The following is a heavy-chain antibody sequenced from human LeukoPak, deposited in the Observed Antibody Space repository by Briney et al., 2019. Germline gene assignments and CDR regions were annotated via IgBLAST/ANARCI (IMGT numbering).Heavy chain of an antibody. V-gene: IGHV3-7*01. CDR3: ARDPYSGNYGTYYYYYMDV. CDR1: GFTFSSYW. CDR2: IKQDGSEK. Sequence: PGGSLRLSCAASGFTFSSYWMNWVRQAPGKGLEWVANIKQDGSEKYYVDSVKGRFTISRDNAKNSLYLQMDSLGPEDTAVYYCARDPYSGNYGTYYYYYMDVWGKGTTVTISS. J-gene: IGHJ6*03. D-gene: IGHD1-26*01.